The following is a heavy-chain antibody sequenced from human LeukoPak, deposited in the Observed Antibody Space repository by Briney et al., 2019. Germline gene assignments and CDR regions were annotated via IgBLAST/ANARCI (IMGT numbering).Heavy chain of an antibody. J-gene: IGHJ6*02. V-gene: IGHV4-59*01. D-gene: IGHD3-16*01. CDR3: VKSGGSTDV. CDR2: IYYDGST. CDR1: GGSISSYY. Sequence: KPSETLSLTCTVSGGSISSYYWSWIRQAPGKGLEWIGYIYYDGSTNYNPSLKSRVTISVDTSKNQFSLNLYSVTPADTAVYYCVKSGGSTDVWGQGTTITVSS.